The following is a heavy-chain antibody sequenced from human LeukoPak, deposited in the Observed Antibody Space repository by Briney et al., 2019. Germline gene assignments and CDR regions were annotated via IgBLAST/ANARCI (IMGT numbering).Heavy chain of an antibody. Sequence: PSQTLSLTCTVSGGSISSGGYYWSWIRQHPGQGLEWIGYIYYSGSTYYNPSLKSRVTISVDTSKNQFSLKLNSLTAADTAMYCCARVAINVHSSGYSHQFDYWGQGTRVTVSS. J-gene: IGHJ4*02. CDR1: GGSISSGGYY. D-gene: IGHD3-22*01. CDR3: ARVAINVHSSGYSHQFDY. V-gene: IGHV4-31*03. CDR2: IYYSGST.